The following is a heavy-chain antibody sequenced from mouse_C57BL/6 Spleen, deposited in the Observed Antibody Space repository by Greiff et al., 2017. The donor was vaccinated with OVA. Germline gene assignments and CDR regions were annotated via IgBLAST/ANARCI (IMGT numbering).Heavy chain of an antibody. Sequence: EVKLEESGPGLVKPSQSLSLTCSVTGYSITSGYYWNWIRQFPGNKLEWMGYISYDGSNNYNPSLKNRISITRDISKNQFFLKLNSVTTEDTATYYCARGRGYDNAMDYWGQGTSVTVSS. D-gene: IGHD2-2*01. CDR1: GYSITSGYY. V-gene: IGHV3-6*01. CDR3: ARGRGYDNAMDY. J-gene: IGHJ4*01. CDR2: ISYDGSN.